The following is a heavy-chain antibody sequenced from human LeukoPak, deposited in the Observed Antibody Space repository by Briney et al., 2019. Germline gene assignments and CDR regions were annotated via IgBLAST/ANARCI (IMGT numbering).Heavy chain of an antibody. J-gene: IGHJ5*02. Sequence: SQTLSLTCTVSGGSISSGGYYWSWIRQHPGKGLEWIGYIYYSGSTYYNPSLKSRVTISVDTSKNQFSLKLCSVTAADTAVYYCAREVTQYNWFDPWGQGTLVTVSS. V-gene: IGHV4-31*03. CDR1: GGSISSGGYY. CDR3: AREVTQYNWFDP. CDR2: IYYSGST. D-gene: IGHD2-21*02.